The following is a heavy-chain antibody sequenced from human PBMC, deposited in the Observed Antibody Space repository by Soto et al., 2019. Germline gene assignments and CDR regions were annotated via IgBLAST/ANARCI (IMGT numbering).Heavy chain of an antibody. D-gene: IGHD3-10*01. CDR1: DYTFAGYW. J-gene: IGHJ3*02. CDR3: ARPDYNKDVWYHTYDI. CDR2: INPRDSDV. V-gene: IGHV5-51*01. Sequence: PGESLKISCKGFDYTFAGYWIGWVRQMPGKGLEWMGVINPRDSDVKYSPPFEGQVTISADKSINTAFLQWRSLKASDTAMHYCARPDYNKDVWYHTYDIWGQGTMVTVSS.